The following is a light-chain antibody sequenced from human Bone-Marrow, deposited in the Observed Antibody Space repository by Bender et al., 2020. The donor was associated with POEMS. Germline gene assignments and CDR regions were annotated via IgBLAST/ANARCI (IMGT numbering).Light chain of an antibody. CDR1: ALAKQY. J-gene: IGLJ2*01. CDR3: QSSDSSASHVA. Sequence: SFELTQPASVSVSPGQTATITCSGDALAKQYVYWYQKKPGQAPVLIMYKDSERPSGIPERFSGSSSGTTVTLTLSGVQAEDEADYCCQSSDSSASHVAFGGGTKLTVL. V-gene: IGLV3-25*03. CDR2: KDS.